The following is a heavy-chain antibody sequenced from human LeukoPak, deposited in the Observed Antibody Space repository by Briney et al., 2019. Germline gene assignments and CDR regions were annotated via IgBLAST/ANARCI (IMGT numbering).Heavy chain of an antibody. Sequence: SETLSLTCTVSGGSISSGDYYWSWIRQPPGKGLEWIGYIYYSGSTYYNPSLKSRVTISVDTSKNQFSLKLSSVTAADTAVYYCARDGGGDTDRGAPQLTGALADAYYYGMDVWGQGTTVTVSS. CDR2: IYYSGST. CDR1: GGSISSGDYY. V-gene: IGHV4-30-4*01. CDR3: ARDGGGDTDRGAPQLTGALADAYYYGMDV. J-gene: IGHJ6*02. D-gene: IGHD3-10*01.